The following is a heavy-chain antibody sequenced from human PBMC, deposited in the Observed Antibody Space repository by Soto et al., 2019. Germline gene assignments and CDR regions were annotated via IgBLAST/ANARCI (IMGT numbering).Heavy chain of an antibody. V-gene: IGHV4-34*01. Sequence: SETLSLTCAVYGGSFSGYYWSWIRQPPGKGLEWMGEINHSGSTNYNPSLKSRVTISVDTSKNQFSLKLSSVTAADTAVYYCARYYYDSSGYHPFDYWGQGTLVNVS. CDR1: GGSFSGYY. CDR2: INHSGST. CDR3: ARYYYDSSGYHPFDY. J-gene: IGHJ4*02. D-gene: IGHD3-22*01.